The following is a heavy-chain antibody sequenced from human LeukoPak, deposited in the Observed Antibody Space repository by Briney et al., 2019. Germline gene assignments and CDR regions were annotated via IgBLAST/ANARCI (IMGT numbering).Heavy chain of an antibody. CDR1: GYTFTSYA. CDR2: INAGNGNT. Sequence: GASVKVSCKASGYTFTSYAMHWVRQAPGQRLEWMGWINAGNGNTKYSQKFQGRVTITRDTSASTAYMELSSLRSEDTAVYYCASDGGPRLVVVTASSRPYWGQGTLVTVSS. V-gene: IGHV1-3*01. D-gene: IGHD2-21*02. J-gene: IGHJ4*02. CDR3: ASDGGPRLVVVTASSRPY.